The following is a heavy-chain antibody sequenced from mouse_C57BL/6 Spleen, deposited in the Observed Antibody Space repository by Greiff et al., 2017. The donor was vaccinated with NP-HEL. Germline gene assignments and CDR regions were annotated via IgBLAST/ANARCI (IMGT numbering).Heavy chain of an antibody. CDR3: ARFGLANWSWFAD. D-gene: IGHD3-1*01. CDR2: IYPGSGST. Sequence: VQLQQPGAELVKPGASVKMSCKASGYTFTSYWITWVKQRPGQGLEWIGDIYPGSGSTNYNEKFKSKATLTVDTSSSTAYMQLSSLTSEDSAVYYCARFGLANWSWFADWGQGTLVTVSA. J-gene: IGHJ3*01. V-gene: IGHV1-55*01. CDR1: GYTFTSYW.